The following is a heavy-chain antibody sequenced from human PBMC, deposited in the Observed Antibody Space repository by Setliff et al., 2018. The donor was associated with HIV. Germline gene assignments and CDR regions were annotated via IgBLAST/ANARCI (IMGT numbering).Heavy chain of an antibody. CDR1: GFTFSDHY. Sequence: GGSLRLSCAASGFTFSDHYMDWVRQAPGKGLEWVGRIRRKANGYTTEYAASVKGRFTVSRDNSKNTLYLQMNSLRPEDTAVYYCAVHYYDSSGYDYWGQGTLVTVSS. CDR3: AVHYYDSSGYDY. CDR2: IRRKANGYTT. V-gene: IGHV3-72*01. J-gene: IGHJ4*02. D-gene: IGHD3-22*01.